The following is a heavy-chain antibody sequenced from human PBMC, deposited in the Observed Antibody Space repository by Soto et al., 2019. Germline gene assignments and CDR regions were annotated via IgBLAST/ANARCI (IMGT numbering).Heavy chain of an antibody. Sequence: GGSLRLSCVASGFAFGSRAMSWVRQAPGEGLEWVSTITDSGGDTKYADSVRGRFTISRANSKNTLFLQMSSLRAEDSAVYYCARGSKESYPGSRVFDFWGRGTLVIVS. V-gene: IGHV3-23*01. D-gene: IGHD3-10*01. CDR2: ITDSGGDT. J-gene: IGHJ4*02. CDR3: ARGSKESYPGSRVFDF. CDR1: GFAFGSRA.